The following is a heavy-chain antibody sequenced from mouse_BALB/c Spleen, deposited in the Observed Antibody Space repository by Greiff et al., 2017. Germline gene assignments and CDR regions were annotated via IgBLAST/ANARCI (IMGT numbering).Heavy chain of an antibody. CDR3: TRDPQLGLGW. CDR2: ISSGGSYT. Sequence: EVQRVESGGGLVKPGGSLKLSCAASGFTFSSYTMSWVRQTPEKRLEWVATISSGGSYTYYPDSVKGRFTISRDNAKNTLYLQMSSLKSEDTAMYYCTRDPQLGLGWWGQGTLVTVSA. CDR1: GFTFSSYT. V-gene: IGHV5-6-4*01. J-gene: IGHJ3*02. D-gene: IGHD4-1*02.